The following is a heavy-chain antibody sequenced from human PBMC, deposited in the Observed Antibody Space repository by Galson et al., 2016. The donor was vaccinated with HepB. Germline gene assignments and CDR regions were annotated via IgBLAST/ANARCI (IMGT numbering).Heavy chain of an antibody. CDR1: GYSFTRNW. Sequence: QSGAEVKKPGESLRISCKGSGYSFTRNWISWVRQMPGKGLEWMGRIDPSDSYTNYSPSFQGHVTISADKSISTAFLQWSSLKASDTAMYYCARQGFYGDSSTLNIVGFDYWGQGALVTVSS. D-gene: IGHD4-17*01. CDR3: ARQGFYGDSSTLNIVGFDY. CDR2: IDPSDSYT. J-gene: IGHJ4*02. V-gene: IGHV5-10-1*01.